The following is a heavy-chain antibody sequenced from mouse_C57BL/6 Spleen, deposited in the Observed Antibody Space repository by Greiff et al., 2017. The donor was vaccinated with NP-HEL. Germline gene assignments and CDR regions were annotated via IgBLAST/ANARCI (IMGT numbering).Heavy chain of an antibody. CDR3: TREGLRRPYWYFDV. J-gene: IGHJ1*03. V-gene: IGHV5-9-1*02. CDR2: ISSGGDYI. Sequence: EVMLVESGEGLVKPGGSLKLSCAASGFTFSSYAMSWVRQTPEKRLEWVAYISSGGDYIYYADTVKGRFTISRDNARNTLYLQMSSLKSEDTAMYYCTREGLRRPYWYFDVWGTGTTVTVSS. CDR1: GFTFSSYA. D-gene: IGHD1-2*01.